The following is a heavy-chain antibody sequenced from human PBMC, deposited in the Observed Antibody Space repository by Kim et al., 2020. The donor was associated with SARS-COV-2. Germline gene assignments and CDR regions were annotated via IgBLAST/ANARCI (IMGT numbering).Heavy chain of an antibody. D-gene: IGHD3-10*01. CDR3: ARGGYYGSGWDGMDV. J-gene: IGHJ6*02. V-gene: IGHV6-1*01. Sequence: VSVKSRRTINPDTSKNQFSLQLKSVTPEDTAVYYCARGGYYGSGWDGMDVWGQGTTVTVSS.